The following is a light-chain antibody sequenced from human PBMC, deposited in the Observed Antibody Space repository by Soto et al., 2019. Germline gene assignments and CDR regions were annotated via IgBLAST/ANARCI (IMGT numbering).Light chain of an antibody. Sequence: EIVLTQSPGTLSLSPGERATLSCRASQSVSSSYLAWYQQKPGQSPRLLIYRASTRATGVPARFSGSGSGTEFTLTISSLQSEDFAVYYCQQYNNWPKMFGQGTKVDI. J-gene: IGKJ1*01. CDR2: RAS. CDR3: QQYNNWPKM. V-gene: IGKV3-15*01. CDR1: QSVSSSY.